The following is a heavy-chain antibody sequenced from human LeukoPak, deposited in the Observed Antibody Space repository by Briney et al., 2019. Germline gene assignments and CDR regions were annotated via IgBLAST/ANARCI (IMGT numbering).Heavy chain of an antibody. V-gene: IGHV3-23*01. CDR3: VKNWNDVGSDAFHI. D-gene: IGHD1-1*01. Sequence: GGSLRLSCAASGFTFSSYGMSWVRQAPGKGLEWVSGISGSGGSTYQADSVKGRFTISRDNSKNTLYLQMNSLRAEDTAKYPCVKNWNDVGSDAFHIWGQGTMVTVSS. J-gene: IGHJ3*02. CDR2: ISGSGGST. CDR1: GFTFSSYG.